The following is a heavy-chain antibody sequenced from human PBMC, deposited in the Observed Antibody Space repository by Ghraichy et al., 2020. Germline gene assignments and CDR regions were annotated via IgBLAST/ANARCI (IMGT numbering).Heavy chain of an antibody. J-gene: IGHJ4*02. CDR3: ARDAHHTYSRSPSSFDY. CDR2: IWDDGRNK. CDR1: GFTFSDHI. D-gene: IGHD3-10*01. V-gene: IGHV3-33*01. Sequence: LSLTCAASGFTFSDHIMHWVRQAPGKGLEWVAVIWDDGRNKYYVASVRGRFTISRDNSNNTLYLQMNSLRAEDTAVYYCARDAHHTYSRSPSSFDYWGQGTLVTVSS.